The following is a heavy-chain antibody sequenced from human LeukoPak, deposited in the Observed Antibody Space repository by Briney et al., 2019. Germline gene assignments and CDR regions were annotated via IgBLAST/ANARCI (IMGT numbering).Heavy chain of an antibody. Sequence: PSETLSLTCTVSGGSISSYYWSWIRLPPGKGLEWIGHIYCSGSINYNPSLKSRVTISVDTSKNQFSLKLSSVTAADTAVYYCARPMTTVTADYYYYGMDVWGQGTTVTVSS. CDR2: IYCSGSI. D-gene: IGHD4-17*01. CDR1: GGSISSYY. V-gene: IGHV4-59*12. J-gene: IGHJ6*02. CDR3: ARPMTTVTADYYYYGMDV.